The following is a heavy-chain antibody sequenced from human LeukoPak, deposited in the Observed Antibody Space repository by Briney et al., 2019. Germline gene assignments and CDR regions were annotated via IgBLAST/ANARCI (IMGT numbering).Heavy chain of an antibody. D-gene: IGHD3-22*01. V-gene: IGHV1-2*06. CDR3: ATISNLFYDSSGFSDVDY. J-gene: IGHJ4*02. Sequence: ASVKVSCKASGYTFIGHYLHWVRQAPGQGLEWMGRINPNSGGTNYAQKFQGRVTMTRDTSISTAFMELSRLRSDDTAVYFCATISNLFYDSSGFSDVDYWGQGTLVTVSS. CDR1: GYTFIGHY. CDR2: INPNSGGT.